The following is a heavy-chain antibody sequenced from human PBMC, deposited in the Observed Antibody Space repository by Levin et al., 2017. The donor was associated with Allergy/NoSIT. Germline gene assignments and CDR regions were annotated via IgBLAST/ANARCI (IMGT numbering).Heavy chain of an antibody. CDR1: GFTFSSHW. D-gene: IGHD3-16*01. Sequence: GESLKISCAASGFTFSSHWIYCVRQAPGKGLVWVSHIDTDGSTTRYADSVKGRFTISRDNAKNTVYLQLNSLRAEDTAVYYCARDQGPTGGAFDVWGQGTMVTVSS. CDR2: IDTDGSTT. CDR3: ARDQGPTGGAFDV. V-gene: IGHV3-74*01. J-gene: IGHJ3*01.